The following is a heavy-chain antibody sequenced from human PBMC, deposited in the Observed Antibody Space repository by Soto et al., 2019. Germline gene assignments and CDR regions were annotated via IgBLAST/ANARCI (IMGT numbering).Heavy chain of an antibody. J-gene: IGHJ4*02. D-gene: IGHD3-3*01. V-gene: IGHV4-34*01. Sequence: PSETLSLTCAVYGGSFSCYYWSWIRQPPGKGLEWIGEINHSGSTNYNPSLKSRVTISVDTSKNQFSLKLSSVTAADTAVYYCARRXYCDFWSGSIAGYYFDYWGQGTLVTVSS. CDR1: GGSFSCYY. CDR3: ARRXYCDFWSGSIAGYYFDY. CDR2: INHSGST.